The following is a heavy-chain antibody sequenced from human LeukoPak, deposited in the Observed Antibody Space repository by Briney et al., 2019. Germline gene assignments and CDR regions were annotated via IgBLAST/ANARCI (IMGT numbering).Heavy chain of an antibody. CDR3: AKMSMATGAFDI. V-gene: IGHV3-9*01. CDR2: ISWNSGSI. J-gene: IGHJ3*02. CDR1: GFTFDDYA. D-gene: IGHD5-12*01. Sequence: GGSLRLSCAASGFTFDDYAMHWVRQAPGKGLEWVSGISWNSGSIGYADSVKGRFTISRDNAKNSLYLQMNSLRAEDTALYYCAKMSMATGAFDIWGQGTMVTASS.